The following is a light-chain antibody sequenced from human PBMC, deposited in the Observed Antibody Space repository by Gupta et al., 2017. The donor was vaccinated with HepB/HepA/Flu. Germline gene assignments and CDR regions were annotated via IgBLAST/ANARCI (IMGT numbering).Light chain of an antibody. CDR3: QHYDYLIPVS. V-gene: IGKV3-20*01. Sequence: PGERATLSCRASQSFTRGYLAWYQQKPGQAPRLLIYGASSRAAGIPDRFSGSESGTDFTLTINRLEPEDFAVYYCQHYDYLIPVSFGGGTKVEMK. J-gene: IGKJ4*01. CDR1: QSFTRGY. CDR2: GAS.